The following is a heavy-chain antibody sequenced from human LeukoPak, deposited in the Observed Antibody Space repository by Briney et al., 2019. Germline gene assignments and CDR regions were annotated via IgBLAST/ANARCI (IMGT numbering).Heavy chain of an antibody. Sequence: SETLSLTCAVSGYSISSDYYWGWIRQPSGKGLEWIGSIYQSVSTYYNPSRKSRVTISVDTSRNQFSLKLSSVTAADTAVYFCARNKSTVTTSRHDAFDIWGQGTMVTVSS. D-gene: IGHD4-17*01. CDR1: GYSISSDYY. J-gene: IGHJ3*02. V-gene: IGHV4-38-2*01. CDR3: ARNKSTVTTSRHDAFDI. CDR2: IYQSVST.